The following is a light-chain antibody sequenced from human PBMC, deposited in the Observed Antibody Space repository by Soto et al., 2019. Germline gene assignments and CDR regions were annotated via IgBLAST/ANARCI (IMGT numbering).Light chain of an antibody. J-gene: IGLJ2*01. CDR3: SSYTTSSTQV. CDR2: DVS. CDR1: SSDVGGYNF. Sequence: QSALTQPASVSGSPGQSITISCTGTSSDVGGYNFVSWYQHHPGKAPKLIISDVSNRPSGVSNRFSGSKSGNTASLTISGLQAEDEADYYCSSYTTSSTQVFGGATKLTVL. V-gene: IGLV2-14*01.